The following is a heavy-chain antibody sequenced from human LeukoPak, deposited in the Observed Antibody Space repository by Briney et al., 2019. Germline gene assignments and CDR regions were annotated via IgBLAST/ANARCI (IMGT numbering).Heavy chain of an antibody. V-gene: IGHV1-69*06. CDR3: AKDSGDWSEYYFDY. Sequence: GASVKVSCKASGGTFSRNDISWVRQAPGQGLEWMGGIMPLFGTAKNAQKFQGRVTITADKSTSTAYMELSSLRSEDTAVYYCAKDSGDWSEYYFDYWGQGTLVTVSS. J-gene: IGHJ4*02. D-gene: IGHD2-21*02. CDR1: GGTFSRND. CDR2: IMPLFGTA.